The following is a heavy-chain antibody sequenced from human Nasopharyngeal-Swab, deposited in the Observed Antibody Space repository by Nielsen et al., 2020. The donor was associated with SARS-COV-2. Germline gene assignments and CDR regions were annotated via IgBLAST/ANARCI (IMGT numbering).Heavy chain of an antibody. J-gene: IGHJ4*02. CDR2: IYYSGST. V-gene: IGHV4-39*01. Sequence: RQAPGKGLERIGSIYYSGSTYYNPSLKSRVTISVDTSKNQFSLKLSSVTAADTAVYYCARLDVSAAGRDYWGQGTLVTVSS. CDR3: ARLDVSAAGRDY. D-gene: IGHD6-13*01.